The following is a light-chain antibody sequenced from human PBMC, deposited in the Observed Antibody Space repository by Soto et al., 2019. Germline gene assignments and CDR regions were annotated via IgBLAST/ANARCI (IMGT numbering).Light chain of an antibody. CDR1: SSDIGSNNY. J-gene: IGLJ3*02. Sequence: QSALTQPASVSGSLGQSITISCTGTSSDIGSNNYVSWFQQRPGKAPTLIIYEVSNRPSGVSTHFSGSKSGNTASLTISVLLPEDEAEYYCSSYTTTPRVFGGGTKVTVL. CDR2: EVS. V-gene: IGLV2-14*01. CDR3: SSYTTTPRV.